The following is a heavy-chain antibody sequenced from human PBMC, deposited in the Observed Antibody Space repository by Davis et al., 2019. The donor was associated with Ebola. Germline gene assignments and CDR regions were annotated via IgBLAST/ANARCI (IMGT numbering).Heavy chain of an antibody. V-gene: IGHV3-23*01. CDR3: AKKGLTTTDFDS. CDR2: ISDTGGST. J-gene: IGHJ4*02. D-gene: IGHD1-1*01. CDR1: GFTFSSFA. Sequence: PGGSLRLSCAASGFTFSSFAMTWVRQAPGKGLEWVSVISDTGGSTYYADSVEGRFTISRDNSKNTLYLEMNSLRAEDTAVYYCAKKGLTTTDFDSWGQGTLVTVSS.